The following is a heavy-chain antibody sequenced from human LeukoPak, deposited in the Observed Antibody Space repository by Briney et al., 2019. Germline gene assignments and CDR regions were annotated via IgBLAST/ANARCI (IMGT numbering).Heavy chain of an antibody. V-gene: IGHV3-23*01. CDR3: AKVYRDNGDYFAFNV. D-gene: IGHD4-17*01. CDR2: IIDSGNSI. Sequence: GGSLRLSCAASGFTFSSCAMSWVRQAPGKGLEWVSTIIDSGNSIYYADSAEGRFTISRDNSKNTLYLQMNSLRAGDTAVYYCAKVYRDNGDYFAFNVWGQGSMVTVSS. CDR1: GFTFSSCA. J-gene: IGHJ3*01.